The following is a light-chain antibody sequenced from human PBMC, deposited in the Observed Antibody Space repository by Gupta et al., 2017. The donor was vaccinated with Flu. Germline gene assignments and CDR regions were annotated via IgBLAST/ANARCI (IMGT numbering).Light chain of an antibody. CDR2: DAS. J-gene: IGKJ4*01. CDR3: QQRSNWPLT. Sequence: ETVLSQSPATPSSSPGERATLPCRASQSVSSYLAWYQQKPGQAPRLLIYDASNRATGIPARFSGSGSGTDFTLTISSLEPEDFAVYYCQQRSNWPLTFGGGTKVEIK. CDR1: QSVSSY. V-gene: IGKV3-11*01.